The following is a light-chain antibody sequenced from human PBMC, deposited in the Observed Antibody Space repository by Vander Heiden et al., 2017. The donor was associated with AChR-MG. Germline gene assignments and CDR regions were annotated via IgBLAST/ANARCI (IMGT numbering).Light chain of an antibody. Sequence: AIRMTQSPSSFSASTGDRVTITCRANQGISNYLAWYQQKPGKAPKLLIYAAFTLQSGVPSRFSGSGSGTDFTLTISRLQSEDFATYYCQQYDSYLHAFGQGTRVEIK. CDR1: QGISNY. CDR2: AAF. CDR3: QQYDSYLHA. V-gene: IGKV1-8*01. J-gene: IGKJ1*01.